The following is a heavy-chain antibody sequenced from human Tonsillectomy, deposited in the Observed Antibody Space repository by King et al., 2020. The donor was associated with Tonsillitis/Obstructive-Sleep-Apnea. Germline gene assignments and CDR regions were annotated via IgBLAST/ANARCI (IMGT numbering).Heavy chain of an antibody. CDR1: GFTFSSYA. Sequence: VQLVETGGGVVQPGRSLRLSCAASGFTFSSYAMHWVRQAPGKGLEWVAVISYDGSNKYYADSVKGRFTISRDNSKNTLYLQMNSLRAEDTAVYYCARSPTQITYFDYWGQGTLGTVSS. V-gene: IGHV3-30*04. CDR2: ISYDGSNK. J-gene: IGHJ4*02. CDR3: ARSPTQITYFDY.